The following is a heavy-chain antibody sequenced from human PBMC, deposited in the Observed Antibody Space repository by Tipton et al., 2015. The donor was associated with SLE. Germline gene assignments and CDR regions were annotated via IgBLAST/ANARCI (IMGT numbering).Heavy chain of an antibody. CDR2: INHSGST. V-gene: IGHV4-34*09. CDR1: GGSFSGYY. Sequence: GLVKPSETLSLTCAVYGGSFSGYYWSWIRQPPGKGLEWIGEINHSGSTNYNPSLKSRVTISVDTSKNQFSLKLSSVTAADTAVYYCARDRRHGVYDYVWGSYPDAFDIWGQGTMVTVSS. D-gene: IGHD3-16*02. J-gene: IGHJ3*02. CDR3: ARDRRHGVYDYVWGSYPDAFDI.